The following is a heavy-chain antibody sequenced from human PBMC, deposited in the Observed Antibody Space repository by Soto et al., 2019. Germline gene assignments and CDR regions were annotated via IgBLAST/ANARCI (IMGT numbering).Heavy chain of an antibody. J-gene: IGHJ5*02. CDR1: GGSFSGYY. Sequence: SETLSLTCAVSGGSFSGYYWSWIRQPPGKGLEWIGEINHSGSTNYNPSLKSRVTISVDTSKNQFSLKLSSVTAADTAVYYCARGPYNWNDNWFDPWGQGTLVTVSS. CDR3: ARGPYNWNDNWFDP. CDR2: INHSGST. D-gene: IGHD1-1*01. V-gene: IGHV4-34*01.